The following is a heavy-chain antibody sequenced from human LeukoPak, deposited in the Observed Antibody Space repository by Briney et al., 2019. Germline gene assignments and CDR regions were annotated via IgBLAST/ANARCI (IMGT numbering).Heavy chain of an antibody. CDR1: GFTFSDYY. V-gene: IGHV3-11*04. J-gene: IGHJ6*03. CDR3: ARMGCGGNCYSSAYYYYYMDV. D-gene: IGHD2-15*01. CDR2: ISSSGSTI. Sequence: GGSLRLSCAASGFTFSDYYMSWIRQAPGKGLEWVSYISSSGSTICYADSVKGRFTISRDNAKNSLYLQMNSLRAEDTAVYYCARMGCGGNCYSSAYYYYYMDVWGKGTTVTVSS.